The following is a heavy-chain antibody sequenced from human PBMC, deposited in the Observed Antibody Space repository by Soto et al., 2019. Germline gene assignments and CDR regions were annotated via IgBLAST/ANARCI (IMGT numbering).Heavy chain of an antibody. CDR3: AKDFGGYYDSGGYYSPLYYYYYGMDV. D-gene: IGHD3-22*01. J-gene: IGHJ6*02. CDR2: ISYDGSNK. CDR1: GFTFSSYG. V-gene: IGHV3-30*18. Sequence: GGSLRLSCAASGFTFSSYGMHWVRQAPGKGLEWVAVISYDGSNKYYADSVKGRFTISRDNSKNALYLQMNSLRAEDTAVYYWAKDFGGYYDSGGYYSPLYYYYYGMDVGGQGTTVTVSS.